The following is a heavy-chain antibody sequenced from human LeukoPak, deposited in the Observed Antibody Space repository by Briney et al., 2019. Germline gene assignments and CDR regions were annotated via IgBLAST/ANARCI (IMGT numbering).Heavy chain of an antibody. V-gene: IGHV4-59*01. Sequence: SETLSLTCTVSGGSISSYYWGWIRQPPGKGLEWIGYIYYSGSTNYNPSLKSRVTISVDTSKNQFSLKLSSVTAADTAVYYYARAGIQLWPTYYFDYWGQGTLVTVSS. CDR3: ARAGIQLWPTYYFDY. D-gene: IGHD5-18*01. CDR1: GGSISSYY. CDR2: IYYSGST. J-gene: IGHJ4*02.